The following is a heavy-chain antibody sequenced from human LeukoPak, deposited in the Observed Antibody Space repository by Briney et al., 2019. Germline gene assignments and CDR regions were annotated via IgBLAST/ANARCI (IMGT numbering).Heavy chain of an antibody. Sequence: SETLSLTCAVYGGSFSGYHWSWIPQPPRKGLEWIGEINHSGSTNYTPSLKSRVTISVDTSKNQISLKLSSVTAADTAVYYCARLEYYDILTGYWPDYWGHGTLFTVSS. CDR1: GGSFSGYH. CDR3: ARLEYYDILTGYWPDY. D-gene: IGHD3-9*01. J-gene: IGHJ4*01. V-gene: IGHV4-34*01. CDR2: INHSGST.